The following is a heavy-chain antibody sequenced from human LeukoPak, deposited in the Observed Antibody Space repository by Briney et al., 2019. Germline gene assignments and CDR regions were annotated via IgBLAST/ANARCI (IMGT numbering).Heavy chain of an antibody. CDR3: ARDRYYDFWSGYYTLDY. CDR1: GFTFSSYA. V-gene: IGHV3-30-3*01. D-gene: IGHD3-3*01. Sequence: GGSLRLSYAASGFTFSSYAMHWVRQAPGKGLEWVAVISYDGSNKYYADSVKGRFTISRDNSKNTLYLQMNSLRAEDTAVYYCARDRYYDFWSGYYTLDYWGQGTLVTVSS. CDR2: ISYDGSNK. J-gene: IGHJ4*02.